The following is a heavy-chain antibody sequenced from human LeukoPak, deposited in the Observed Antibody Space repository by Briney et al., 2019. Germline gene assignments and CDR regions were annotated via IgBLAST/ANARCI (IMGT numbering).Heavy chain of an antibody. Sequence: ASVKVSCKASGYTFTSYYMHWVRQAPGQGLEWMGIINPSGGSTSYAQKFQGRVTMTRDTSTSTVYMELSSLRSEDTAVYYCARVSGAERHSGSYYYYYYGMDVWGQGTTVTVSS. D-gene: IGHD1-26*01. CDR1: GYTFTSYY. J-gene: IGHJ6*02. CDR2: INPSGGST. V-gene: IGHV1-46*01. CDR3: ARVSGAERHSGSYYYYYYGMDV.